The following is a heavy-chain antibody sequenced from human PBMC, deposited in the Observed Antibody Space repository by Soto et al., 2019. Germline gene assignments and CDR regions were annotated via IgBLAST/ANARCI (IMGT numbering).Heavy chain of an antibody. Sequence: PSETLSLTCAVSGASISSADSYWSWIRQRPGKGLEWIGYIFHTGSTYYNPSLKSRVTISLDSSKNQFSLKLTSATAADTAVYYCARGPGGFGDFSLDYWGQGTLVTVSS. V-gene: IGHV4-31*11. D-gene: IGHD3-10*01. CDR2: IFHTGST. J-gene: IGHJ4*02. CDR3: ARGPGGFGDFSLDY. CDR1: GASISSADSY.